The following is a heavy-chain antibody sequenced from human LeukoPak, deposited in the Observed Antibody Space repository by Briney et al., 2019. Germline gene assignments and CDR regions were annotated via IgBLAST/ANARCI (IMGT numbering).Heavy chain of an antibody. J-gene: IGHJ4*02. D-gene: IGHD5-24*01. Sequence: GESLKISCKASGYTFTSYWIGWVRQMPGKGLEWMGIIFPGDSDIRYIPSFQGQVTISAHKPIRTPFLQWSTLEAADTAMYYCARQRDGYYFDYWGQGTLVTVSS. CDR2: IFPGDSDI. CDR3: ARQRDGYYFDY. V-gene: IGHV5-51*01. CDR1: GYTFTSYW.